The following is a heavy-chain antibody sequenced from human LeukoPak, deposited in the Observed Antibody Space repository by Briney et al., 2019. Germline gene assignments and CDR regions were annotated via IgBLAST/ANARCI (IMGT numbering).Heavy chain of an antibody. J-gene: IGHJ4*02. CDR1: GYTFTSYG. CDR3: ASDQDPRYDFWSDYLLSYFDD. V-gene: IGHV1-18*01. CDR2: ISTHDGKT. D-gene: IGHD3-3*01. Sequence: ASVKVSCKASGYTFTSYGINWVRQAPGQGLERMGWISTHDGKTHFAQKFQGRVTMTTDTSMSTAYMELRSLRSDDTAVYYCASDQDPRYDFWSDYLLSYFDDWGQGTLVTVSS.